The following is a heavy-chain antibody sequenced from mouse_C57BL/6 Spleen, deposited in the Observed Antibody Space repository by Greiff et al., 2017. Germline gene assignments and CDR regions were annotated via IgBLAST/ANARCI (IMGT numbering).Heavy chain of an antibody. D-gene: IGHD3-1*01. CDR1: GYAFSSYW. V-gene: IGHV1-80*01. Sequence: VQLQQSGAELVKPGASVKISCKASGYAFSSYWMNWVKQRPGKGLEWIGRIDPGDGDTNYNGKFKGKATLTEDKSSSTAYMQRSSLTSEDSAVYCCARSGLGDYFDYWGQGTTLTVSS. J-gene: IGHJ2*01. CDR3: ARSGLGDYFDY. CDR2: IDPGDGDT.